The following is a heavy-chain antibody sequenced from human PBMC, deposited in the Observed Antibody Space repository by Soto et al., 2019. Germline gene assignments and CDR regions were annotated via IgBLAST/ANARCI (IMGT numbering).Heavy chain of an antibody. CDR1: GFTFSNDW. CDR3: ARQGRNTKIVLVKHYAADF. J-gene: IGHJ6*02. D-gene: IGHD3-22*01. CDR2: IYYDGTT. V-gene: IGHV4-39*01. Sequence: GSLRLSCAASGFTFSNDWMHWVRQAPGKGLEWIGAIYYDGTTYYTESLKSRVSISVDTSKNQFSLKLNSVTAADTAVYFCARQGRNTKIVLVKHYAADFWGQGTAVTVSS.